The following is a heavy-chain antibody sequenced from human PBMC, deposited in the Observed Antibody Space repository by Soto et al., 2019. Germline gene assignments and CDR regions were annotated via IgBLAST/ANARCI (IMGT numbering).Heavy chain of an antibody. CDR3: ARDREGGSYNYYYGMDV. V-gene: IGHV3-21*01. J-gene: IGHJ6*02. D-gene: IGHD1-26*01. CDR1: GFTFSSYS. Sequence: GGSLRLSCAASGFTFSSYSMNWVRQAPGKGLEWVSSISSSSSYIYYADSVKGRFTISRDNAKNSLYLQMNSLRAEDTAVYYCARDREGGSYNYYYGMDVWGQGTTVTVSS. CDR2: ISSSSSYI.